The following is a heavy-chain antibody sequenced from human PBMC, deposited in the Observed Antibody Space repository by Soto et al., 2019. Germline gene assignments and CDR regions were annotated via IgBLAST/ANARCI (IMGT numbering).Heavy chain of an antibody. J-gene: IGHJ5*02. Sequence: ASVKVSCKASGYTFTSYDINWVRQATGQGLEWMGWMNPNSGNTGYAQKFQGRVTMTRNTSISTAYMELSSLRSEDTAVYYCATGIIAARPGGYNWFDPWGQGTLVTVPQ. V-gene: IGHV1-8*01. CDR3: ATGIIAARPGGYNWFDP. CDR2: MNPNSGNT. CDR1: GYTFTSYD. D-gene: IGHD6-6*01.